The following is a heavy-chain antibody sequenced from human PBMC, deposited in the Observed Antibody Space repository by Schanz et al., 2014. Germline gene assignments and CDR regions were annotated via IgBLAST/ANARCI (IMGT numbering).Heavy chain of an antibody. CDR2: INSVGSNT. Sequence: EVQLVESGGGLVKPGGSLRLSCAASGFTFSSHWMHWVRQDPGKGLVWVARINSVGSNTDYADSVRGRFTISSDSSKNTLYLQMSSLRADDTAVYYCAKAADWPVTRFDPWGQGTLVTVSS. CDR3: AKAADWPVTRFDP. V-gene: IGHV3-74*02. CDR1: GFTFSSHW. J-gene: IGHJ5*02. D-gene: IGHD3-9*01.